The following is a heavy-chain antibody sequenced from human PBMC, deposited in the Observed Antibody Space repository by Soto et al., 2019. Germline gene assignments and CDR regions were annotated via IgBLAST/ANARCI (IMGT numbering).Heavy chain of an antibody. CDR3: VGGQYHFDD. J-gene: IGHJ4*02. CDR2: ISYDGSDK. D-gene: IGHD2-2*01. V-gene: IGHV3-30*03. Sequence: QVQLVESGGGVVQPGRSLRLSCAASGFPFTSYGMHWVREGPDKGLEWVAIISYDGSDKYYADSVKGRFTISRDNSKNTLYLQMNSLRPEDTALYYCVGGQYHFDDRGQGTLVIVSS. CDR1: GFPFTSYG.